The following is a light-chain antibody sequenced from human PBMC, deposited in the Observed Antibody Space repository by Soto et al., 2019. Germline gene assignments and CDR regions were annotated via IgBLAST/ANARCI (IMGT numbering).Light chain of an antibody. CDR1: SSNIGNNA. V-gene: IGLV1-36*01. J-gene: IGLJ1*01. Sequence: QSVLTQPPSVSEAPRQRVTISCSGSSSNIGNNAVNWYQQLPGKAPKLLIYYDDLLPSGVSDRFSGSKSGTSASLAISGLQSEDEADYYCAAWDDSLLCFGTGTKVTVL. CDR3: AAWDDSLLC. CDR2: YDD.